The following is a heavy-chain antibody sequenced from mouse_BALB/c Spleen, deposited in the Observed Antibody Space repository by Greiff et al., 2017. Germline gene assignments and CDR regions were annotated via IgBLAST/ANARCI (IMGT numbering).Heavy chain of an antibody. CDR2: ILPGSGST. CDR1: GYTFSSYW. Sequence: VHLVESGAELMKPGASVKISCKATGYTFSSYWIEWVKQRPGHGLEWIGEILPGSGSTNYNEKFKGKATFTADTSSNTAYMQLSSLTSEDSAVYYCARRVFITTVVEYFDVWGAGTTVTVSS. J-gene: IGHJ1*01. CDR3: ARRVFITTVVEYFDV. D-gene: IGHD1-1*01. V-gene: IGHV1-9*01.